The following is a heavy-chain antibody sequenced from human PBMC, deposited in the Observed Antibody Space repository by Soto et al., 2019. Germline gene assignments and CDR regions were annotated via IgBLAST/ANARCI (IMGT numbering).Heavy chain of an antibody. Sequence: SETLSLTCAVYGGSFSGYYWNWLRQPPGEGLEWIGKIDQSGSTNYNPSLKSRVTISEDTSKNQFSLKLSSVTAADTAVYYCARAGYCSGGSCYRFPVDYWGQGSLVTVSS. D-gene: IGHD2-15*01. CDR1: GGSFSGYY. CDR2: IDQSGST. V-gene: IGHV4-34*09. CDR3: ARAGYCSGGSCYRFPVDY. J-gene: IGHJ4*02.